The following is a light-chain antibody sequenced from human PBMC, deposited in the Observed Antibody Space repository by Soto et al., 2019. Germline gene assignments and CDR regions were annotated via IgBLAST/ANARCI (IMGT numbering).Light chain of an antibody. V-gene: IGKV4-1*01. CDR2: WAS. Sequence: DIVMTQAPDSLAVSLGERATINCKSSQSVLYSSNNKNYLAWYQQKPGQPPKLLIYWASTRESGGPDRFSGSGSGTDFTLTISRMQAEDVAVYYCQQHYSTPRTFGQGTKVEIK. J-gene: IGKJ1*01. CDR3: QQHYSTPRT. CDR1: QSVLYSSNNKNY.